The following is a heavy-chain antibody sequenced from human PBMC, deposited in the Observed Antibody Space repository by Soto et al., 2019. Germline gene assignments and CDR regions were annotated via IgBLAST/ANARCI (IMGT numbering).Heavy chain of an antibody. CDR2: IRDRTNGYAT. Sequence: GGSLRLSCAASGFSISGSGIHWVRQASGKGLEWVARIRDRTNGYATGYAASVQGRFSISRDDSKNTAFLQMNSLNTEDTAVYYCARVSADTNLYYYDSSGYYSYFDYWGQGTLVTVSS. CDR1: GFSISGSG. D-gene: IGHD3-22*01. CDR3: ARVSADTNLYYYDSSGYYSYFDY. J-gene: IGHJ4*02. V-gene: IGHV3-73*01.